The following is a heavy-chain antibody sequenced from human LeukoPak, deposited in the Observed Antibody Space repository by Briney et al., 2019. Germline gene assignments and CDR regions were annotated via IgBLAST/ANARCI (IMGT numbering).Heavy chain of an antibody. V-gene: IGHV4-34*01. J-gene: IGHJ4*02. D-gene: IGHD4-23*01. CDR2: INHSGST. Sequence: SETLSLTCAVYGGSFSGYYWSWIRQPPGKGLEWIGEINHSGSTNYNPSLKSRVTISVDTSKNQFSLKLSSVTAADTAVYYCARAHSTVGITSFDYWGQGTLVTVSS. CDR3: ARAHSTVGITSFDY. CDR1: GGSFSGYY.